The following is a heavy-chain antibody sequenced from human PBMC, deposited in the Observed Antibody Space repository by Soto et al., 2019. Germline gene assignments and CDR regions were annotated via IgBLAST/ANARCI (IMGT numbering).Heavy chain of an antibody. CDR2: IYHSGST. CDR1: GGSISSSNW. V-gene: IGHV4-4*02. D-gene: IGHD3-10*01. J-gene: IGHJ4*02. Sequence: SETLSLTCAVSGGSISSSNWWSWVRQPPGKGLEWIGEIYHSGSTNYNPSLKSRVTISVDKSKNQFSLKLSSVTAADTAVYYCARAASTMVRGVTKYYFDYWGQGTLVT. CDR3: ARAASTMVRGVTKYYFDY.